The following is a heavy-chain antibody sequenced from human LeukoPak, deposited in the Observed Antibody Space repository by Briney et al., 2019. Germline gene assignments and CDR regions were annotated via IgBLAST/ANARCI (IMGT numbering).Heavy chain of an antibody. J-gene: IGHJ4*02. Sequence: SVKVSCKASGGTFSSYAISWVRQAPGQGLEWMGGIIPIFGTANYAQKFQGRVTITADESTSTAYMELSSLRSADTAVYYCARDRFRGYSSGWYGVGYDYWGQGTLVTVSS. CDR3: ARDRFRGYSSGWYGVGYDY. D-gene: IGHD6-19*01. V-gene: IGHV1-69*13. CDR1: GGTFSSYA. CDR2: IIPIFGTA.